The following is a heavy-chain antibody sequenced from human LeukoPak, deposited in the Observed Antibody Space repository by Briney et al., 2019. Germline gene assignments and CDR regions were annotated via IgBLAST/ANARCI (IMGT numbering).Heavy chain of an antibody. CDR2: MSPHASYE. J-gene: IGHJ4*02. D-gene: IGHD2-2*03. Sequence: GRSLRLSCAASGFTFSDYGIHWVRQAPGKGLEWLAVMSPHASYEYYADSVQGRFTISRDGSKKTVYLQVNSLRGDDTAVYYCARDWIDRSLDYWGQGILVIVSS. CDR1: GFTFSDYG. V-gene: IGHV3-33*01. CDR3: ARDWIDRSLDY.